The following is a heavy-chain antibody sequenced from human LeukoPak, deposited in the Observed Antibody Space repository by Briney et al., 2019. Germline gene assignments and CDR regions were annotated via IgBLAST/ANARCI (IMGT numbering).Heavy chain of an antibody. D-gene: IGHD6-19*01. Sequence: GESLKISCKGSGYSFTSYWIGWVRQMPGKGLEWMGIIYPGDSDTRYSPSFQGQVTISADKSISTAYLQWSSLKASDTAMYYCARHSIAVAGYYYYYMDVWGKGTTVTVSS. CDR3: ARHSIAVAGYYYYYMDV. J-gene: IGHJ6*03. V-gene: IGHV5-51*01. CDR2: IYPGDSDT. CDR1: GYSFTSYW.